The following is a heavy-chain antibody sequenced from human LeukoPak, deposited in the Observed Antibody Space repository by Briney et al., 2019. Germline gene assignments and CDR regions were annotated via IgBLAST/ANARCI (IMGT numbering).Heavy chain of an antibody. V-gene: IGHV4-34*01. J-gene: IGHJ5*02. CDR3: TSRRAPSWFDP. Sequence: PSETLSLTCAVYGGSFSGYYWSWIRQPPGKGLEWIGEINHSGSTNYNPSLKSRVTISVDTSKNQFSLKLSSVTAADTAVYYCTSRRAPSWFDPWGQGTLVTVSS. CDR2: INHSGST. D-gene: IGHD5-24*01. CDR1: GGSFSGYY.